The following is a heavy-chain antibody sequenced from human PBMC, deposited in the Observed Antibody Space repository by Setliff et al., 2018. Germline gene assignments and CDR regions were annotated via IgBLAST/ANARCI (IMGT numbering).Heavy chain of an antibody. CDR1: GGTFGSSA. D-gene: IGHD3-22*01. V-gene: IGHV1-69*13. Sequence: ASVKVSCKASGGTFGSSALSWVRQAPGQGLEWMGGIIPMFDTGNYAEKFQGRVTLIADESTSAVYMELTRLRPEDTAIYYCARDKADYYDRSGYSGASDVWGQGTMVTVSS. CDR2: IIPMFDTG. CDR3: ARDKADYYDRSGYSGASDV. J-gene: IGHJ3*01.